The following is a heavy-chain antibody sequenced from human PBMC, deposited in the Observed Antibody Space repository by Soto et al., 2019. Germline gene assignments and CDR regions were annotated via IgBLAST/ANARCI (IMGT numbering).Heavy chain of an antibody. J-gene: IGHJ6*02. CDR1: GYTFAGYS. CDR2: IKPNSGGT. D-gene: IGHD3-10*01. V-gene: IGHV1-2*02. CDR3: ARGFYGSEYYAMDV. Sequence: ASVKVSCKASGYTFAGYSIHWVRQAPGQGLEWMGWIKPNSGGTNFAQKFQGRVTLTGDTSISTAYMETSGLRSDDTALYYCARGFYGSEYYAMDVWGQGTTVTVSS.